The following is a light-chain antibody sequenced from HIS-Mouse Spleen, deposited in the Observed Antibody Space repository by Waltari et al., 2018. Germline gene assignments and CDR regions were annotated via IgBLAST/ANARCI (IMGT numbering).Light chain of an antibody. Sequence: EIVLTQSPGTLSLSPGERATLSCRASQSVSSSYLAWYQQKPGQAPRLLSYGASSRATGIPDSFSGSGSGTDCTLTISRLEPEDFAVYYCQQYGSSPRTFGQGTKVEIK. V-gene: IGKV3-20*01. CDR3: QQYGSSPRT. CDR1: QSVSSSY. CDR2: GAS. J-gene: IGKJ1*01.